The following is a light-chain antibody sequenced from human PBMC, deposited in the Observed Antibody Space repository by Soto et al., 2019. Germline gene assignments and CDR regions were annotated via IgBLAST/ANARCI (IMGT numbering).Light chain of an antibody. J-gene: IGKJ1*01. V-gene: IGKV3-15*01. Sequence: DTVMTQSPATLSVSPGQRASLSCGASERSVNNLAWFRQKPGQAPRLLVYGASTRATGVPARFSGSGSGTDFTLTISRLEPEDFAVYYCQYYGSSPLTFGQGTKVDIK. CDR2: GAS. CDR3: QYYGSSPLT. CDR1: ERSVNN.